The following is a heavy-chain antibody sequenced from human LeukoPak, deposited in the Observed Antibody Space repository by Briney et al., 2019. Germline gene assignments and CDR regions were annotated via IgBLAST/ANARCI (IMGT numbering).Heavy chain of an antibody. CDR2: IYHSGST. D-gene: IGHD4-11*01. CDR3: ARCVTTPPFYYYYYMDV. Sequence: SETLSLTCTISGYSISSGYYWGWIRQPPGKGLEWIGSIYHSGSTNYNPSLKSRVTISVDTSKNQFSLKLSSVTAADTAVYYCARCVTTPPFYYYYYMDVWGKGTTVTVSS. CDR1: GYSISSGYY. V-gene: IGHV4-38-2*02. J-gene: IGHJ6*03.